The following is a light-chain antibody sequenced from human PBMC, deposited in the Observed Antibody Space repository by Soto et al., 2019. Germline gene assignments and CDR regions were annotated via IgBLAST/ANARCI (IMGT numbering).Light chain of an antibody. CDR3: QQYNNWPPLS. Sequence: EIVMTQSPATLSLFPGERATLSCRTSQSVGSNLAWYQKNPGQAPRLLVYGASTRATGIPARFRGSGSGTELTLTISSLQSEDFAVYYCQQYNNWPPLSFGGGTKVDIK. J-gene: IGKJ4*01. CDR1: QSVGSN. CDR2: GAS. V-gene: IGKV3-15*01.